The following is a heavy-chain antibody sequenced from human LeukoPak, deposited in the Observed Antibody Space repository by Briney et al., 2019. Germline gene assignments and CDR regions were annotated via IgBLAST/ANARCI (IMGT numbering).Heavy chain of an antibody. Sequence: GGSLRLSCAASGFTFSSYGMHWVRQAPGKGLEWVAVIWYGGSNKYYADSVKGRFTISRDNSKNTLYLQMNSLRAEDTAVYYCAKNSGSYYGVYYFDYWGQGTLVTVSS. D-gene: IGHD1-26*01. CDR2: IWYGGSNK. CDR1: GFTFSSYG. J-gene: IGHJ4*02. V-gene: IGHV3-30*02. CDR3: AKNSGSYYGVYYFDY.